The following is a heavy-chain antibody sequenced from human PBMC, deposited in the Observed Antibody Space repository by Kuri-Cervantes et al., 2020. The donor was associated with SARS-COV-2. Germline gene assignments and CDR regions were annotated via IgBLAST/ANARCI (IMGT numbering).Heavy chain of an antibody. CDR1: GGSLTDYS. D-gene: IGHD3-16*01. Sequence: SVKVSCKASGGSLTDYSISWVRQAPGQGLEWMGVIIPIFRTSNYAQKFQGRVTITADESTTIAYMELSSLRSEDTAVYYCATVELALGPDYDYSGMDVWGKGTTVTVSS. CDR2: IIPIFRTS. CDR3: ATVELALGPDYDYSGMDV. J-gene: IGHJ6*04. V-gene: IGHV1-69*13.